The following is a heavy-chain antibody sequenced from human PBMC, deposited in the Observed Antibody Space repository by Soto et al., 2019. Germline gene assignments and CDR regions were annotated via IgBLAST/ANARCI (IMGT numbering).Heavy chain of an antibody. Sequence: SETLSLTCTVSGASISYGNYAWSWIRQTPGKGLEWIGYINHLETTFYNPSFESRLTLSIDRAKNQFSLNLNSMSAADRAVYFCARGGGSDSFDYWGQGILVTVSS. V-gene: IGHV4-30-2*01. CDR1: GASISYGNYA. D-gene: IGHD1-26*01. CDR3: ARGGGSDSFDY. J-gene: IGHJ4*02. CDR2: INHLETT.